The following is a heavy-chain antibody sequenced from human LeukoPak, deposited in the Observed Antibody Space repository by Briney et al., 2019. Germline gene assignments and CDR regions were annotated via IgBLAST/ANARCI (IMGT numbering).Heavy chain of an antibody. CDR2: ISSSSSTI. D-gene: IGHD6-19*01. Sequence: GGSLRLSCSASGFTFSFYAMTWVRQAPGKGLEWVSYISSSSSTIYYADSVKGRFTISRDNAKNSLYLQMNSLRAEDTAVYYCARLYSSGWRQPEYFQHWGQGTLVTVSS. J-gene: IGHJ1*01. CDR3: ARLYSSGWRQPEYFQH. CDR1: GFTFSFYA. V-gene: IGHV3-48*01.